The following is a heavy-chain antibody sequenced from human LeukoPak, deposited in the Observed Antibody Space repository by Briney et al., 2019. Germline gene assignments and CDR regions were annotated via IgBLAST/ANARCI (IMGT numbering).Heavy chain of an antibody. CDR2: IKEEGSEK. CDR3: ARPDYGDYVGAFDI. J-gene: IGHJ3*02. V-gene: IGHV3-7*01. Sequence: GGSLRLSCAASGFTFSSYWMSWVRQAPGKGLEWVANIKEEGSEKYYVDSVKGRFTISRDNAKNSLYLQMNSLRAEDTAVYYCARPDYGDYVGAFDIWGQGTMVTVSS. CDR1: GFTFSSYW. D-gene: IGHD4-17*01.